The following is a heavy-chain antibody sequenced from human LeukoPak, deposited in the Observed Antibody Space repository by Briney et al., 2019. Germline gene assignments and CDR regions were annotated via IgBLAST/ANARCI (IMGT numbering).Heavy chain of an antibody. J-gene: IGHJ6*02. CDR2: IKEDGGEQ. Sequence: PGGSLRLSCAASGFTFDIYWMMWVRQAPRKGLEWVAHIKEDGGEQYYVDSVKGRFTISRDNAKNSLYLQLNSLRAEDTAVYYRARIRGYFYGSVPGTYAMDVWGQGTTVTVSS. D-gene: IGHD5-18*01. V-gene: IGHV3-7*01. CDR1: GFTFDIYW. CDR3: ARIRGYFYGSVPGTYAMDV.